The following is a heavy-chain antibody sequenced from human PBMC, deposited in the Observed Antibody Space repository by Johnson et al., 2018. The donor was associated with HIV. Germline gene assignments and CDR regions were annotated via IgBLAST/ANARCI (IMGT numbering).Heavy chain of an antibody. CDR2: INSDGSSI. D-gene: IGHD3-16*01. CDR1: GFTFSSYW. V-gene: IGHV3-74*02. J-gene: IGHJ3*02. Sequence: VQLVESGGGLVQPGGSLRLSCAASGFTFSSYWMHWVRQAPGKGLVWVSRINSDGSSITYADSVKGLFTISRDNAKNTLYLQMNSLRAEGTAVYYCARAWGDVFDIWGQGTMVTVSS. CDR3: ARAWGDVFDI.